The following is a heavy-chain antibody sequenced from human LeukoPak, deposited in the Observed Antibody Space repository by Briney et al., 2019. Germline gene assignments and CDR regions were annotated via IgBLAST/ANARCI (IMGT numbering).Heavy chain of an antibody. J-gene: IGHJ5*02. CDR1: GYTFTSYY. CDR3: ARGPFVVVPAAIGWIDP. V-gene: IGHV1-46*03. CDR2: INPSGGST. D-gene: IGHD2-2*01. Sequence: GASVKASCEASGYTFTSYYMHWVRQAPGQGLEWMGIINPSGGSTSYAQKFQGRVTMTRDTSTSTVYMELSSLRSEDTAVYYCARGPFVVVPAAIGWIDPWGQGTLVTVSS.